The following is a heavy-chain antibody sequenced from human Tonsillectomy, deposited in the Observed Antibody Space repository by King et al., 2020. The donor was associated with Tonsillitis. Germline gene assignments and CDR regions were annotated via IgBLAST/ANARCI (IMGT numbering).Heavy chain of an antibody. CDR1: GGSISSGGYS. J-gene: IGHJ5*02. V-gene: IGHV4-30-2*01. D-gene: IGHD3-22*01. Sequence: QLQLQESGSGLVKPSQTLSLTCAVSGGSISSGGYSWSWIRQPPGKGLEWIGYIYHTGSTYYNPSLKSRVTISVDRSKNHFSLKLSSVTAADTAVYYCARAQYYYDTNGGGWWFDPWGQGTLVTVSS. CDR3: ARAQYYYDTNGGGWWFDP. CDR2: IYHTGST.